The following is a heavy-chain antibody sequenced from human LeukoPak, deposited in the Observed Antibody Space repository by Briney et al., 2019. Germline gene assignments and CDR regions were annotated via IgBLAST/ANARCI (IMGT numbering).Heavy chain of an antibody. Sequence: SETLSLTCTVSGGSISNSRDYWAWIRQPPGKGLEWIANIYHSGSTYYNPSLESRVTISVDTSKNQFSLKLSSVTAADTAVYYCARDSSSVNWFDPWGQGTLVTVSS. J-gene: IGHJ5*02. CDR1: GGSISNSRDY. V-gene: IGHV4-39*07. CDR2: IYHSGST. D-gene: IGHD6-6*01. CDR3: ARDSSSVNWFDP.